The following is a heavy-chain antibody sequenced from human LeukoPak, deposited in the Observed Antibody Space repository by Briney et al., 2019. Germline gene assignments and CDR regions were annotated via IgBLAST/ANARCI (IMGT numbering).Heavy chain of an antibody. V-gene: IGHV3-23*01. CDR3: AKVRWGNSFDY. Sequence: XYAXSWVRQAPGKGLEWVSAISGSGGGTYYADSVKGRFTISRDNSKNTLYLQMNSLRAEDTAVYYCAKVRWGNSFDYWGQGTLVTVSS. D-gene: IGHD3-16*01. CDR1: XYA. CDR2: ISGSGGGT. J-gene: IGHJ4*02.